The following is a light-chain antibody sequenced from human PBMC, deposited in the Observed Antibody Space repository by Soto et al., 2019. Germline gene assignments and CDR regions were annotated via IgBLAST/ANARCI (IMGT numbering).Light chain of an antibody. CDR2: AAS. J-gene: IGKJ1*01. V-gene: IGKV1-39*01. CDR3: QQSYSTPRT. Sequence: IQMTQSPASLSASLGDRVTITCRASQSISSYLNWYQQRPGKAPKLLIYAASSLQSGVPSRFSGSGSGTDFTLTISSLPPEDFESYYCQQSYSTPRTFGQGTKVDIK. CDR1: QSISSY.